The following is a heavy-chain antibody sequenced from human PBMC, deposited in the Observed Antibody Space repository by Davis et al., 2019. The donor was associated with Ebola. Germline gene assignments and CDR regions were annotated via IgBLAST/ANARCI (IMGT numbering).Heavy chain of an antibody. CDR2: INWNGGST. V-gene: IGHV3-20*04. CDR3: ARDSAIYYDSSGYSHFDY. D-gene: IGHD3-22*01. CDR1: GFTFDDYG. J-gene: IGHJ4*02. Sequence: AGSLSLSCAASGFTFDDYGMSWVRQAPGKGLEWVSGINWNGGSTGYADSVKGRFTISRDNAKNSLYLQMNSLRAEDTALYYCARDSAIYYDSSGYSHFDYWGQGTLVTVSS.